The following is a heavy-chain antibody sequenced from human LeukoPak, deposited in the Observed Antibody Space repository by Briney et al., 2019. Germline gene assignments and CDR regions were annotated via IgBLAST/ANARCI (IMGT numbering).Heavy chain of an antibody. CDR1: GFTFSSYS. CDR3: ARDSDDFETYCYSDY. D-gene: IGHD2-2*02. J-gene: IGHJ4*02. CDR2: ISSSSSYI. Sequence: GGSLRLSCAASGFTFSSYSMNWVRQAPGKGLEWVSSISSSSSYIYYADSVKGRYTISRDNAKNSLYLQMNSLRAEDTAVYYCARDSDDFETYCYSDYWGQGTLVTVSS. V-gene: IGHV3-21*01.